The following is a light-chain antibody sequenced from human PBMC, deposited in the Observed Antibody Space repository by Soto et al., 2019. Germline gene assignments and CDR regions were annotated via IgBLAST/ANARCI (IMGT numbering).Light chain of an antibody. J-gene: IGKJ1*01. CDR2: GAS. CDR3: QQYGSSPET. V-gene: IGKV3-20*01. CDR1: QSVSSGY. Sequence: EIALTQSPGTLSLSPGARATLSCSASQSVSSGYLAWYQQKPGQAPRLLIYGASSRATGIPDRFSGSESGTDFTLTISRLEPEDFAVYYCQQYGSSPETFGQGTKVDIK.